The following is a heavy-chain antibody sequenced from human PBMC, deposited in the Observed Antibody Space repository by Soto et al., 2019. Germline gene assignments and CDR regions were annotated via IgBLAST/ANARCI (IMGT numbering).Heavy chain of an antibody. J-gene: IGHJ4*02. CDR2: IYFSGST. V-gene: IGHV4-59*12. Sequence: SETLSLTCTVSGGAIFSYYWYWIRQPPGKGLEWIGYIYFSGSTSYNPSLKSRVTISVDKSKNQVSLRLTSVTAADTAVYYCARRYGTVFDYWGQGTLVTVS. CDR3: ARRYGTVFDY. D-gene: IGHD6-13*01. CDR1: GGAIFSYY.